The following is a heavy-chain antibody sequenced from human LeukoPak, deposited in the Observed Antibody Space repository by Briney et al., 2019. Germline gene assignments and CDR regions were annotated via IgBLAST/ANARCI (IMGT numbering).Heavy chain of an antibody. Sequence: SETLSLTCAVYGGSFSGYYWSWIRQPPGKGLEWIGEINHSGSTNYNPSLKSRVTISVDTSKNQFSLKLSSVTAADTAVYYCARSGYSSGWYHGIDYYYYYYMDVWGKGTTVTVSS. D-gene: IGHD6-19*01. CDR3: ARSGYSSGWYHGIDYYYYYYMDV. V-gene: IGHV4-34*01. CDR1: GGSFSGYY. CDR2: INHSGST. J-gene: IGHJ6*03.